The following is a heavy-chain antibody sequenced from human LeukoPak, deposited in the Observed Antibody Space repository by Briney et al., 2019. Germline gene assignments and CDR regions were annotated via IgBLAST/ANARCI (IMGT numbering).Heavy chain of an antibody. CDR2: IYYSGST. CDR1: GGSIRYSSYY. CDR3: ARHEGSYGDYVGY. J-gene: IGHJ4*02. Sequence: SETLSLTCTVSGGSIRYSSYYWGWIRQPPGKGLEWIGNIYYSGSTYYNPSLKSRVTISVDTSKNQFSLKLSSVTAADTAVYYCARHEGSYGDYVGYWGQGTLVTVSS. D-gene: IGHD4-17*01. V-gene: IGHV4-39*01.